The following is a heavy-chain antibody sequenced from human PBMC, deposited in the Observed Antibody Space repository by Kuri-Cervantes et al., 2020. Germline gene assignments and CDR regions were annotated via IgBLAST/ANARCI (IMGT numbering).Heavy chain of an antibody. D-gene: IGHD4-17*01. J-gene: IGHJ3*02. CDR2: IYHSGST. V-gene: IGHV4-4*02. Sequence: SETLSLTCAVSGGSISSSNWWSWVRQPPGKGLEWIGEIYHSGSTNYNPSLKSRVTISVDKSKNQFSLKLSPVTAADTAVYYCAREMTTVTTGGRAFDIWGQGTMVTVSS. CDR1: GGSISSSNW. CDR3: AREMTTVTTGGRAFDI.